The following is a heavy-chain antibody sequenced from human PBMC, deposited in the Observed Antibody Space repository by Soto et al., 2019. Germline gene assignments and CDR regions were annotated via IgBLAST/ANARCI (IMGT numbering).Heavy chain of an antibody. Sequence: GGSLRLSCVASGFSFDNYGMSWVRQAPGKGLEWVSAIKSDGTSTYYAASVKDRFTISRDNSKNTLYLQLNSLRAEDTAIYYCAQLGLMTFSHKHYFNHWGRGTLVTVSS. CDR3: AQLGLMTFSHKHYFNH. CDR2: IKSDGTST. V-gene: IGHV3-23*01. CDR1: GFSFDNYG. J-gene: IGHJ4*02. D-gene: IGHD3-16*01.